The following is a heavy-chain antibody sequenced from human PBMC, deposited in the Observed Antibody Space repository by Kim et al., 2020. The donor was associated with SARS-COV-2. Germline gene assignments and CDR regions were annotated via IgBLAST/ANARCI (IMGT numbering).Heavy chain of an antibody. D-gene: IGHD1-26*01. CDR1: GGSFSGYY. CDR2: INHSGST. V-gene: IGHV4-34*01. Sequence: SETLSLTCAVYGGSFSGYYWSWIRQPPGKGLEWIGEINHSGSTNYNPSLKSRVTISVDTSKNQFSLKLSSVTAADTAVYYCATPKATGSYYGYWGQGTLVTVSS. J-gene: IGHJ4*02. CDR3: ATPKATGSYYGY.